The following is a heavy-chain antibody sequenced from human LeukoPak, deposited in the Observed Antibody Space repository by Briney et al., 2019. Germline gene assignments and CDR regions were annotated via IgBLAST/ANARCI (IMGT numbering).Heavy chain of an antibody. V-gene: IGHV4-61*02. CDR3: ARDADGLQD. CDR2: IYTSGST. Sequence: PSQTLSLTCTVSGGSISSGSYYWSWIRQPAGKGLEWIERIYTSGSTNYNPSLKSRVTMSVDTSKNQFSLKLSSVTAADTAVYYCARDADGLQDWGQGTLVTVSS. CDR1: GGSISSGSYY. J-gene: IGHJ4*02. D-gene: IGHD4-11*01.